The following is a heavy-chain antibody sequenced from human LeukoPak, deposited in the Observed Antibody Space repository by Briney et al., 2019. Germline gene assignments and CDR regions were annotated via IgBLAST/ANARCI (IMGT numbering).Heavy chain of an antibody. CDR1: GFTFSSYG. V-gene: IGHV3-33*01. Sequence: GGSLRLSCAASGFTFSSYGMHWVRQAPGEGLEWVAVIWYDGSNKYYADSVKGRFTISRDNSKNTLYLQMNSLRAEDTAVYYCARDLALMHGDYGVDYWGQGTLVTVSS. CDR2: IWYDGSNK. CDR3: ARDLALMHGDYGVDY. D-gene: IGHD4-17*01. J-gene: IGHJ4*02.